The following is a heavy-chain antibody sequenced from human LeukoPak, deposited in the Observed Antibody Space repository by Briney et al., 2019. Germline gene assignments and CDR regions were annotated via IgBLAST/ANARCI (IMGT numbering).Heavy chain of an antibody. J-gene: IGHJ3*02. CDR2: IHYSGST. V-gene: IGHV4-59*01. CDR1: GGSISSYY. Sequence: PSETLSLTCTVSGGSISSYYWSWIRQPPGKGLEWIGNIHYSGSTNYNPSLKSRVTISVDTSKNQFSLKLSSVTAADTAVYCCARVFEVGASIIYAFDIWGQGTMVTVSS. D-gene: IGHD1-26*01. CDR3: ARVFEVGASIIYAFDI.